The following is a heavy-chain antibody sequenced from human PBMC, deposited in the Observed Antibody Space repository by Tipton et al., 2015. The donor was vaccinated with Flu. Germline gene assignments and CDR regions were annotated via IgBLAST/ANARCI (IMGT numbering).Heavy chain of an antibody. V-gene: IGHV3-48*03. Sequence: SLRLSCAGSGFTLSKYEMNWVRQAPGKGLEWVSYITSGGGGTAMYYADSVKGRFTISRDNIENSLYLQMNSLTVEDTAVYYCVREIAGANFYWGQGTLVTVSS. D-gene: IGHD4/OR15-4a*01. CDR1: GFTLSKYE. CDR3: VREIAGANFY. CDR2: ITSGGGGTAM. J-gene: IGHJ4*02.